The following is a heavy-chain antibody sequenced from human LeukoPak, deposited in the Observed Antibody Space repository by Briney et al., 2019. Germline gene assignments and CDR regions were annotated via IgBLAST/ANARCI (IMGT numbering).Heavy chain of an antibody. CDR2: IYYSGNS. CDR1: GGSIRSNYY. V-gene: IGHV4-39*07. D-gene: IGHD3-16*01. J-gene: IGHJ2*01. CDR3: ARDPIMMGRYFDL. Sequence: SETLSLTCTVSGGSIRSNYYWGWIRQPPGKGLEWIGSIYYSGNSYYNPSLKSRVTISVDTSKNQFSLKLSSVTAADTAVYYCARDPIMMGRYFDLWGRGTLVTVSS.